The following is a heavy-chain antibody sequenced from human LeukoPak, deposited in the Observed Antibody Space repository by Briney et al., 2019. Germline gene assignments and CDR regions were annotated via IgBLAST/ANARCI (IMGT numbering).Heavy chain of an antibody. D-gene: IGHD3-22*01. Sequence: GASVKVSCKVPGYTLTELSMHWVRQAPGKGLEWMGGFDPEDGETIYAQKFQGRVTKTEDTSTDTAYMELSSLRSEDTAVYYCATVGHYYDSSGTLGDYWGQGTLVTVSS. J-gene: IGHJ4*02. V-gene: IGHV1-24*01. CDR1: GYTLTELS. CDR3: ATVGHYYDSSGTLGDY. CDR2: FDPEDGET.